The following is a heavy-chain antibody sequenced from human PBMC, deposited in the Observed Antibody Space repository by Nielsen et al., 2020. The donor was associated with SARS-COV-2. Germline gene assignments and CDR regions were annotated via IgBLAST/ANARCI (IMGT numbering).Heavy chain of an antibody. CDR3: ARSERATTLYYYYGMDV. V-gene: IGHV3-20*04. J-gene: IGHJ6*02. D-gene: IGHD1-26*01. CDR2: INWNGGST. CDR1: GFTFDDYG. Sequence: GGSLRLSCAASGFTFDDYGMSWVRQAPGKGLEWVSGINWNGGSTGYADSVKGRFTISRDNAKNSLYLQMNSLRDEDTAVYYCARSERATTLYYYYGMDVWGQGTTVTVSS.